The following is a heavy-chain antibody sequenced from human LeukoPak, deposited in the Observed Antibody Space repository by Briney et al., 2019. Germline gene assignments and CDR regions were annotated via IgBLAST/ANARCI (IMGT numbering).Heavy chain of an antibody. CDR2: ISAYNGNT. J-gene: IGHJ6*02. D-gene: IGHD1-1*01. Sequence: ASVKVSCKASGGTFSSYAISWVRQAPGQGLEWMGWISAYNGNTNYAQKLQGRVTMTTDTSTSTAYMELRSLRSDDTAVYYCARDRRVQLEGEYYYGMDVWGQGATVTVSS. CDR3: ARDRRVQLEGEYYYGMDV. V-gene: IGHV1-18*01. CDR1: GGTFSSYA.